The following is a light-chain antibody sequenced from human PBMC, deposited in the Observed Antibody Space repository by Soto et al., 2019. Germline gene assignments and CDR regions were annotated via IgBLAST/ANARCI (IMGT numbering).Light chain of an antibody. CDR2: DAS. CDR1: QSLRRNS. V-gene: IGKV3-20*01. Sequence: EIVLTQSPCTLSLSPSERAALSCRASQSLRRNSLSWYQHRPGQPPRLLIYDASSRATGIPDRFSGSGSGTDFILTISRLEPEDFAVYYCQQYGASSITFGQGTRLEI. J-gene: IGKJ5*01. CDR3: QQYGASSIT.